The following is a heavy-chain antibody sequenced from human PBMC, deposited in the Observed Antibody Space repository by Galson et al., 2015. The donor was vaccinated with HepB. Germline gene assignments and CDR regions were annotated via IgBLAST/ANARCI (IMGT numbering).Heavy chain of an antibody. CDR2: ISYDGSNK. J-gene: IGHJ6*02. CDR1: GFTFSSYG. Sequence: SLRLSCAASGFTFSSYGMHWVRQAPGKGLEWVAVISYDGSNKYYADSVKGRFTISRDNSKNTLYLQMNSLRAEDTAVYYCAKDLCSPSVGGRTLDYYYGMDVWGQGTTVTVSS. V-gene: IGHV3-30*18. D-gene: IGHD1-26*01. CDR3: AKDLCSPSVGGRTLDYYYGMDV.